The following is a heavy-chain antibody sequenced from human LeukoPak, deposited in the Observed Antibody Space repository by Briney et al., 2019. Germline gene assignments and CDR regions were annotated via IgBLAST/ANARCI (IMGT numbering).Heavy chain of an antibody. CDR3: ARGGGDYYDSSGYPRGFDY. D-gene: IGHD3-22*01. CDR2: IYYSGST. V-gene: IGHV4-31*03. J-gene: IGHJ4*02. CDR1: GGSISSGGYY. Sequence: SQTLSLTCTVSGGSISSGGYYWSWIRQHPGKGLEWIGYIYYSGSTYYNPSLKSRVTISVDTSKNQFSLKLSSVTAADTAVYYCARGGGDYYDSSGYPRGFDYWGQGTLVTVSS.